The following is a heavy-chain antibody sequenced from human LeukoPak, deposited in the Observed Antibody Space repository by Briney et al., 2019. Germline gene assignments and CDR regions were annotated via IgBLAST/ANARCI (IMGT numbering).Heavy chain of an antibody. CDR2: IKQDGSEK. V-gene: IGHV3-7*03. CDR1: RSTFRNSC. D-gene: IGHD4-23*01. CDR3: ARDPDYGGD. J-gene: IGHJ4*02. Sequence: GGSLRLSCTDSRSTFRNSCMNWVRQAPGKGLEWVANIKQDGSEKYYVDSVKGRFTISRDNAKNSLFLQMNSLRAEDTAVYYCARDPDYGGDWGQGTLVTVSS.